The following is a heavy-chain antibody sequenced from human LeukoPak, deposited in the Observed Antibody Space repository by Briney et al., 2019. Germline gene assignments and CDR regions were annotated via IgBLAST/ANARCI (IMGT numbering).Heavy chain of an antibody. CDR2: IYYSGST. V-gene: IGHV4-59*12. J-gene: IGHJ6*03. Sequence: SETLSLTCTVSGGSISSYYWSWIRQPPGKGLEWIGYIYYSGSTNYNPSLKSRVTISVDTSKNQFSLKLSSVTAADTAVYYCARERGYSYGYYYYYYYYYMDVWGKGTTVTISS. CDR3: ARERGYSYGYYYYYYYYYMDV. CDR1: GGSISSYY. D-gene: IGHD5-18*01.